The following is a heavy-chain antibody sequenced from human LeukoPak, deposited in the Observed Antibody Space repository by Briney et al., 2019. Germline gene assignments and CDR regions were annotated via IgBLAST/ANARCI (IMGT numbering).Heavy chain of an antibody. CDR3: ARGRYGGYALHPHDY. Sequence: SETLSLTCAVYGGSFSGYYWSWIRQPPGKGLEWIGEINHSGSTNYNPPLKSRVTISVDTSKNQFSLKLSSVTAADTAVYYCARGRYGGYALHPHDYWGQGTLVTVSS. CDR1: GGSFSGYY. V-gene: IGHV4-34*01. D-gene: IGHD5-12*01. J-gene: IGHJ4*02. CDR2: INHSGST.